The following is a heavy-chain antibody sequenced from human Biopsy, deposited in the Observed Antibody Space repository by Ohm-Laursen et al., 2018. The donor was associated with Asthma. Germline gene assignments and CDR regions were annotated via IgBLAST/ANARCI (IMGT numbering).Heavy chain of an antibody. V-gene: IGHV4-39*01. CDR2: MYHSGSP. CDR3: VRHQYSSSWSTFDY. CDR1: GGSITSSSYY. D-gene: IGHD3-22*01. J-gene: IGHJ4*02. Sequence: SETLSLTCTVSGGSITSSSYYWGWIRQPPGKGMEWIGRMYHSGSPYYHPSLKSRAIISVDTSKNQLSLKMSSVTAADTAVYFCVRHQYSSSWSTFDYWGQGALVTVSS.